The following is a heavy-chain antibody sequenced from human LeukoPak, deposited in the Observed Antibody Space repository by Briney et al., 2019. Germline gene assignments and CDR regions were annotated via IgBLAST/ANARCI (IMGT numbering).Heavy chain of an antibody. CDR1: GGSISSGDYY. Sequence: SQTLSLTCTVSGGSISSGDYYWSWIRQPPGKGLEWIGYIYYSGSTYYNPSLKSRVTISVDTSKNQFSLKLSSVTAADTAVYYCARERGDYDKSWFDPWGQGTLVTVSP. CDR3: ARERGDYDKSWFDP. CDR2: IYYSGST. J-gene: IGHJ5*02. V-gene: IGHV4-30-4*08. D-gene: IGHD4-17*01.